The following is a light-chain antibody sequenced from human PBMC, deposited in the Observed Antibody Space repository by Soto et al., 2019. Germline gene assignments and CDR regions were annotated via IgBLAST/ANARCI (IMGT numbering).Light chain of an antibody. Sequence: EIVMTQSPATLSVSPGERVSLSCRASQSIYDKLAWYQQKPGQTPRLLIYDASTRATGISGSFGGSGSGTEFTLTISSLQSEDFAVYYCQQYNRWPLTFGGGTKVDIK. V-gene: IGKV3-15*01. CDR2: DAS. CDR3: QQYNRWPLT. J-gene: IGKJ4*01. CDR1: QSIYDK.